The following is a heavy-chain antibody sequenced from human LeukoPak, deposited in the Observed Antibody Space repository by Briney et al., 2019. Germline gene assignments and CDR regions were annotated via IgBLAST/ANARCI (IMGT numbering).Heavy chain of an antibody. D-gene: IGHD3-10*01. J-gene: IGHJ4*01. CDR3: ARWFGELPAFDY. CDR2: IYHSGST. Sequence: SETLSLTCAVSGGSISSSNWWSWVRKPPGKGLGGIGEIYHSGSTNYNPSLKSRVTISVDTSKNQFSLKLSSVTAADTAVYYCARWFGELPAFDYWGQGALVTVSS. CDR1: GGSISSSNW. V-gene: IGHV4-4*02.